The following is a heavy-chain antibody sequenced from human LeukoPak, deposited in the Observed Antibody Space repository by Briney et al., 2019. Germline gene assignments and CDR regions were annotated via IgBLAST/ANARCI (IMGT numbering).Heavy chain of an antibody. J-gene: IGHJ6*03. CDR1: GFTFNNYW. CDR2: TNNNGTSA. CDR3: LAGYYYYCMDV. V-gene: IGHV3-74*01. D-gene: IGHD6-13*01. Sequence: PGGSLRLSCAASGFTFNNYWMHWVRQAPGKGLVWVARTNNNGTSANYADSVKGRFIISRDNANNTLYLQMNGLRDEDTGVYYALAGYYYYCMDVWGKGTTVTVSS.